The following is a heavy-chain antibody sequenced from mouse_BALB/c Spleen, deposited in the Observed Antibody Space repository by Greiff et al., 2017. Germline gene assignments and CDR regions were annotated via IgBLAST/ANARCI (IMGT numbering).Heavy chain of an antibody. CDR2: INSNGGST. CDR1: GFTFSSYG. D-gene: IGHD1-2*01. CDR3: ARVPLITTATWYFDV. J-gene: IGHJ1*01. V-gene: IGHV5-6-3*01. Sequence: EVQRVESGGGLVQPGGSLKLSCAASGFTFSSYGMSWVRQTPDKRLELVATINSNGGSTYYPDSVKGRFTISRDNAKNTLYLQMSSLKSEDTAMYYCARVPLITTATWYFDVWGAGTTVTVSS.